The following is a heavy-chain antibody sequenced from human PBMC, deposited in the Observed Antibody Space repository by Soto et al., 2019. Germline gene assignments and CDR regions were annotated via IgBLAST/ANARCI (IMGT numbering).Heavy chain of an antibody. J-gene: IGHJ4*02. CDR2: ISGSGGST. CDR1: GFTFSIYA. CDR3: AKDEGGGSCYCY. Sequence: GGSLRLSCAASGFTFSIYAMSWVRQAPGKGLEWVSAISGSGGSTYYADSVKGRFTISRDNSKNTLYLQMNSLRAEDTAVYYCAKDEGGGSCYCYWGQGTLVTVSS. V-gene: IGHV3-23*01. D-gene: IGHD2-15*01.